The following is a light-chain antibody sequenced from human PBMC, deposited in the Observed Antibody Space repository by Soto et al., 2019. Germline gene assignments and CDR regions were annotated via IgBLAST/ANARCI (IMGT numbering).Light chain of an antibody. V-gene: IGKV3D-20*02. J-gene: IGKJ1*01. CDR2: ESS. Sequence: EIVLTQSPGTLSLSPGERATLSCRASQSVSSSYLAWYQQKPGQAPRLLIYESSNRATGIAARFSGSGSGTDFTLTISSLEPEDFAVYYCQQRSNWPWTFGQGTKVDIK. CDR3: QQRSNWPWT. CDR1: QSVSSSY.